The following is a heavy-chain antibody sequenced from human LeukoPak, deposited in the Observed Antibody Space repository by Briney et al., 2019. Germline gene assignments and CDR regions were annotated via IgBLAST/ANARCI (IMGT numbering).Heavy chain of an antibody. CDR1: GFTFTTYS. CDR2: ISGGSGTI. D-gene: IGHD1-26*01. J-gene: IGHJ4*02. CDR3: ARVTVGATADYFGS. Sequence: GGSLRLSCAASGFTFTTYSMNWVRQDPGKGLEWISYISGGSGTIYYADSVKGRFTISRDNARNSLYLQLNSLRAEDTAVYFCARVTVGATADYFGSWGQGTLVTVSS. V-gene: IGHV3-48*01.